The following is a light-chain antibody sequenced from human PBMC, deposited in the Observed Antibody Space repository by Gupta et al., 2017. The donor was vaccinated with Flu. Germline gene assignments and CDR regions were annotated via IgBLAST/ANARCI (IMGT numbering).Light chain of an antibody. V-gene: IGKV1-12*01. J-gene: IGKJ4*01. CDR3: QQASSFPLT. CDR2: SAS. CDR1: QTISSW. Sequence: DIPMTQSPSSVSASVGDRVTITCRASQTISSWLAWYQQKPGKAPKLLIYSASSLKSGVPSRFSGSGSGTDFTLTISSLQPEDFATYYYQQASSFPLTFGGGTKVEIK.